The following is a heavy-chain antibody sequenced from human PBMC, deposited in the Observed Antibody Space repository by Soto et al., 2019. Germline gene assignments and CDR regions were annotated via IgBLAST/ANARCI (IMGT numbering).Heavy chain of an antibody. CDR2: ISYDGSNK. J-gene: IGHJ6*02. D-gene: IGHD2-8*01. CDR3: AKRPLYAMREFQVEMDV. Sequence: GGSLRLSCAASGFTFSSYGMHWVRQAPGKGLEWVAVISYDGSNKYYADSVKGRFTISRDNSKNTLYLQMNSLRAEDTAVYYCAKRPLYAMREFQVEMDVWGQGTTVTVSS. V-gene: IGHV3-30*18. CDR1: GFTFSSYG.